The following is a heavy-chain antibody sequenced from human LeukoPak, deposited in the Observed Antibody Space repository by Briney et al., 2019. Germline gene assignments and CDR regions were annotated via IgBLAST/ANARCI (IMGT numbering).Heavy chain of an antibody. D-gene: IGHD2-15*01. V-gene: IGHV4-31*03. CDR1: GGYISSGGYY. J-gene: IGHJ4*02. CDR2: IYHSGST. Sequence: PSETLSLTCTVSGGYISSGGYYWNWIRQHPGKGLEWIGYIYHSGSTYDTPYLKSRVTISVDTSKNQFSLKPSCVTAADTGVYYCARGGSKYFDYWGQGTLVSVSS. CDR3: ARGGSKYFDY.